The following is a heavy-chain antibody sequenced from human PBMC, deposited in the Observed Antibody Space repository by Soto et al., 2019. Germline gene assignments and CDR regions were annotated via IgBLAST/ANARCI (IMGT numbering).Heavy chain of an antibody. CDR1: GFTFSSYG. V-gene: IGHV3-30*03. CDR3: APWFGAFDY. J-gene: IGHJ4*02. Sequence: QVQLVESGAGVVQPGRSLRLSCAASGFTFSSYGMHWVRQAPGKGLEWVAVISYDGSNKYYADSVKGRFTISRDNCKNTLYLQINSLRAEDTAVYYCAPWFGAFDYWGQGTLVTVSS. CDR2: ISYDGSNK. D-gene: IGHD3-10*01.